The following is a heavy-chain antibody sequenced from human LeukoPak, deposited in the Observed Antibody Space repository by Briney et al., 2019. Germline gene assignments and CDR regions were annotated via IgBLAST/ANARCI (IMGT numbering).Heavy chain of an antibody. CDR3: ARDVGYYDSSGYHNWFDP. Sequence: ASVKVSCKASGYTSTGYYMHWVRQAPGQGLEWMGWINPNSGGTNYAQKFQGRVTMTRDTSISTAYMELSRLRSDDTAVYYCARDVGYYDSSGYHNWFDPWGQGTLVTVSS. CDR2: INPNSGGT. J-gene: IGHJ5*02. CDR1: GYTSTGYY. V-gene: IGHV1-2*02. D-gene: IGHD3-22*01.